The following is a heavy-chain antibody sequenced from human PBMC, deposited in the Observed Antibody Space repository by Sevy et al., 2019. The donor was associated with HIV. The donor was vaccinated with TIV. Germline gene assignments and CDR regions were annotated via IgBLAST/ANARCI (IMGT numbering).Heavy chain of an antibody. D-gene: IGHD3-22*01. V-gene: IGHV4-39*01. CDR2: IYYSGST. J-gene: IGHJ3*02. CDR3: ARHRDYYDSSGYYYLMNACDI. CDR1: GGSISSSSYY. Sequence: SETLSLTCTVSGGSISSSSYYWGWIRQPPGKGLEWIGSIYYSGSTYYNPSLKSRVTISVDTSKNQFSLKLSSVTAADTAVYYCARHRDYYDSSGYYYLMNACDIWGQGTMVTVSS.